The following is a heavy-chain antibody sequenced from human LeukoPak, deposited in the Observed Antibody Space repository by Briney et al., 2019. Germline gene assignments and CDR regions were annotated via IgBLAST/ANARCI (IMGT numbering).Heavy chain of an antibody. Sequence: GGSLRLSCAASGFTVSSNYMSWVRQAPGKGLEWVSVIYSGGSTYYADSVKGRFTISRDNSKNTLYLQMNSLRAEDTAVYYCARAQFPGLPDAFDIWGQGTMVTVSS. CDR1: GFTVSSNY. J-gene: IGHJ3*02. V-gene: IGHV3-53*01. D-gene: IGHD6-19*01. CDR2: IYSGGST. CDR3: ARAQFPGLPDAFDI.